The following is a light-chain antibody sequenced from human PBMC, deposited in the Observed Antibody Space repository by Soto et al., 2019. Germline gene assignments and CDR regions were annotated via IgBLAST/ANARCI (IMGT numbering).Light chain of an antibody. CDR3: RQYRETPRT. CDR1: QAFSTNY. J-gene: IGKJ1*01. Sequence: EILLMQSPGTLSLSPGGRATLSCRASQAFSTNYLAWYQQKPGQAPRLLIYGASNRATGIPDRFSGSGSGTDFTLTISRLEPEDFAVYFCRQYRETPRTFGQGTKVEIK. CDR2: GAS. V-gene: IGKV3-20*01.